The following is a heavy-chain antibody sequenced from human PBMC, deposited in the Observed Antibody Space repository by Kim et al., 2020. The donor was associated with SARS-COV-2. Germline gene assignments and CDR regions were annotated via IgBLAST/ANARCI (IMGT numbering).Heavy chain of an antibody. CDR2: ISYDGSNK. V-gene: IGHV3-30*18. J-gene: IGHJ4*02. D-gene: IGHD3-3*01. Sequence: GGSLRLSCAASGFTFSSYGMHWVRQAPGKGLEWVAVISYDGSNKYYADSVKGRFTISRDNSKNTLYLQMNSLRAEDTAVYYCAKDGHYDFWSGTTPIDYWGQGTLVTVSS. CDR1: GFTFSSYG. CDR3: AKDGHYDFWSGTTPIDY.